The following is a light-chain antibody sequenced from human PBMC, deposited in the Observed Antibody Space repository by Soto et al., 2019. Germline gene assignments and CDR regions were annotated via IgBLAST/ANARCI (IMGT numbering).Light chain of an antibody. V-gene: IGKV3-15*01. CDR3: QQFYNWPRT. J-gene: IGKJ1*01. CDR2: GAS. Sequence: EIVMTQSPGALSVSPGERATLSCRTSQSVSSNLAWYQQKPGQAPRLLIYGASTRTTGIPARFSGSGPETEFTLTISSLLSEDFAVYYCQQFYNWPRTFGQGTKV. CDR1: QSVSSN.